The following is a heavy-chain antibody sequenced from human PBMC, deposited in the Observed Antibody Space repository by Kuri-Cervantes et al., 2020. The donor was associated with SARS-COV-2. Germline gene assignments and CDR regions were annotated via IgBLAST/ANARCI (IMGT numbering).Heavy chain of an antibody. CDR3: TTLIDS. V-gene: IGHV3-73*01. J-gene: IGHJ4*02. Sequence: GESLKISCEVSGFLFSASAIHWVRQASGKGLEWVGRVRGNANNYATAYAASVKGRFTISREDSKNMVYLQMNSLKTEDTAVYYSTTLIDSWGQGALVTVSS. D-gene: IGHD1-1*01. CDR2: VRGNANNYAT. CDR1: GFLFSASA.